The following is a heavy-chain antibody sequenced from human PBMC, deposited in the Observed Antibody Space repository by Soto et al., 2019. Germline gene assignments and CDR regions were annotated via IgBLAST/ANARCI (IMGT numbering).Heavy chain of an antibody. CDR3: AKVREYDYIWGSF. J-gene: IGHJ4*02. V-gene: IGHV3-23*01. CDR1: GFTFSSYA. Sequence: GGSLRLSCAASGFTFSSYAMSWVRQAPGKGLEWVSAISGSGGSTYYADSVKGRFTISRDNSKDTLYLQMNSLRAEDTAVYYCAKVREYDYIWGSFWGQGTLVTVSS. D-gene: IGHD3-16*01. CDR2: ISGSGGST.